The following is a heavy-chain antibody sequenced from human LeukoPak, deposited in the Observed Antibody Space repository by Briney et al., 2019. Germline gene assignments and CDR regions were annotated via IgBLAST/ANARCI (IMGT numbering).Heavy chain of an antibody. Sequence: PSETLSLTCTVSRGSISSYYWSWVRPPAPKGLECIWRIYISGSTNYNASLKSRVSMSLDTSKKQFSLKLSSVTAADTAVYYCARENGGNFAYWGQGTLVTVSS. V-gene: IGHV4-4*07. CDR1: RGSISSYY. CDR3: ARENGGNFAY. CDR2: IYISGST. D-gene: IGHD4-23*01. J-gene: IGHJ4*02.